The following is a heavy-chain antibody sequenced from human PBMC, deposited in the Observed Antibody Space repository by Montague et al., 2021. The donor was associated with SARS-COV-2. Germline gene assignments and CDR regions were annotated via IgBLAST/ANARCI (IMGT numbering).Heavy chain of an antibody. Sequence: SETLSLTCAVSGGSFSGYYWNWIRQPPVKGLEWIGDISHCGSTNYNPSLKSRVTISVDTSKNQFSLKLNSVTAADTAVYYCAREGVGATTNDAFEIWGQGTMVTVSS. CDR2: ISHCGST. CDR3: AREGVGATTNDAFEI. D-gene: IGHD1-26*01. J-gene: IGHJ3*02. V-gene: IGHV4-34*01. CDR1: GGSFSGYY.